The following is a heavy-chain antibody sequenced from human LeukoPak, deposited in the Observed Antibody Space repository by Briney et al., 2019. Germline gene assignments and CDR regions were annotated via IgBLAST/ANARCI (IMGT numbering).Heavy chain of an antibody. D-gene: IGHD5-12*01. V-gene: IGHV1-69*13. Sequence: GASVKVSCKASGYTFTSYDINWVRQATGQGLEWMGGIIPIFGTAKYAQKFQGRVTITADESTSTAYMELSSLRSDDTAVYYCARVDSSLVGTYGGYFSGEFDYWGQGTLVTVSS. CDR3: ARVDSSLVGTYGGYFSGEFDY. CDR1: GYTFTSYD. J-gene: IGHJ4*02. CDR2: IIPIFGTA.